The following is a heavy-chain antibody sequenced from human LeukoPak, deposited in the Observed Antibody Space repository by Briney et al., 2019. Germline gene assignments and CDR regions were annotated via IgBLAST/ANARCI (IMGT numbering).Heavy chain of an antibody. Sequence: SGGSLRLSCAASGFTFSSYVMHWVRQAPGKGLEWVSGIRADAVTTYYADSVKGRFIISRDNSKNTVYLQMNSLSAEDAAVYYCVKDDGWVQYANWGQGTLVTVSS. CDR3: VKDDGWVQYAN. CDR1: GFTFSSYV. CDR2: IRADAVTT. J-gene: IGHJ4*02. V-gene: IGHV3-23*01. D-gene: IGHD5-24*01.